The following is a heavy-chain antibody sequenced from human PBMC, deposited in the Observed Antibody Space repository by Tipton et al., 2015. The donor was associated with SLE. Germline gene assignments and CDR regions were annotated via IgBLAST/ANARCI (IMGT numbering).Heavy chain of an antibody. J-gene: IGHJ4*02. CDR1: GGSISSGSYY. V-gene: IGHV4-61*02. CDR2: IYTSGST. Sequence: GLVKPSETLSLTCTVSGGSISSGSYYWSWIRQPAGTGLEWIGRIYTSGSTNYNPSLKSRVTISVDTSKNQFSLKLSSVTAADTAVYYCARDNGYCSSTSCYTWDYWGQGTLVTVSS. D-gene: IGHD2-2*02. CDR3: ARDNGYCSSTSCYTWDY.